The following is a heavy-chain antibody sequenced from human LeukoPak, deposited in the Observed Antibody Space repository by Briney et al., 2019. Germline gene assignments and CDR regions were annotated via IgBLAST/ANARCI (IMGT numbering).Heavy chain of an antibody. J-gene: IGHJ4*02. V-gene: IGHV5-51*01. CDR1: GYRCTSYW. Sequence: GESLKISCKGSGYRCTSYWIAWVRQMPDKGLEWMGIIYPGGSDTRYSPSFQGQVTISADKSISTAFLQWSSLKASDTAIYYCARVYLDCSGGTCLDFDYWGQGTLVTVPS. CDR3: ARVYLDCSGGTCLDFDY. CDR2: IYPGGSDT. D-gene: IGHD2-15*01.